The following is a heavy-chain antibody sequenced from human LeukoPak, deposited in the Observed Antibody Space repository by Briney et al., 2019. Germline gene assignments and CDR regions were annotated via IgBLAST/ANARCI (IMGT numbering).Heavy chain of an antibody. CDR2: IFGSGGSP. CDR3: GKTAVGYSSGQKPAWPVDY. D-gene: IGHD5-18*01. CDR1: GFTFGSHA. V-gene: IGHV3-23*01. J-gene: IGHJ4*02. Sequence: GGSLRLSCEASGFTFGSHAMYWVRQAPGKGLEWVAGIFGSGGSPHYADSVKGRFTISRDNSRNTVYLQINSLRAEDTAVYYCGKTAVGYSSGQKPAWPVDYWGQGTLVTVSS.